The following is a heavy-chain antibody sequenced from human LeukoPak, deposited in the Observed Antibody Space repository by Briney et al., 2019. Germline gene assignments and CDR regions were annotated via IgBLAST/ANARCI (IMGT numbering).Heavy chain of an antibody. D-gene: IGHD1-26*01. V-gene: IGHV5-51*01. J-gene: IGHJ4*02. Sequence: GESLKISCKGSGYSFTSYWIGWVRQMPGKGLEWMGIIYPGDSDTRYSPSFQGQVTISADKSISTAYLQWSSLKASDTAMYYCARQGGIVGATWEYYSDYWGQGTLVTVSS. CDR2: IYPGDSDT. CDR3: ARQGGIVGATWEYYSDY. CDR1: GYSFTSYW.